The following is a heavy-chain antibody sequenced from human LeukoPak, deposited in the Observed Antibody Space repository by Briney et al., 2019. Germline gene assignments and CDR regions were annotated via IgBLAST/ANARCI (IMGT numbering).Heavy chain of an antibody. CDR2: IIPIFGTA. J-gene: IGHJ6*02. CDR3: AREGAETYYDFWSGYLQRYYYHYGMDV. V-gene: IGHV1-69*13. CDR1: GGTFSSYA. D-gene: IGHD3-3*01. Sequence: PGASVKVSCKASGGTFSSYAISWVRQAPGQGLEWMGGIIPIFGTANYAQKFQGRVTITADESTSTAYMELSSLRSEDTAVYYCAREGAETYYDFWSGYLQRYYYHYGMDVWGQGTTVTVSS.